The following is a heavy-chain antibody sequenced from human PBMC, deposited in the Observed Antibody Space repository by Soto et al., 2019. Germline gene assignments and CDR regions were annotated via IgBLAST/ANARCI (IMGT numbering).Heavy chain of an antibody. CDR3: ARVWGGAFDI. J-gene: IGHJ3*02. CDR1: GGSINSGDYS. Sequence: SETLSLTCTVSGGSINSGDYSWTWIRQPPGKGLEWIGYIYHTGTTYYNMSLKSRVTISVDRSKNQFSLKLSSVTAADTAVYYCARVWGGAFDIWGQGTMVTVSS. V-gene: IGHV4-30-2*01. CDR2: IYHTGTT. D-gene: IGHD3-10*01.